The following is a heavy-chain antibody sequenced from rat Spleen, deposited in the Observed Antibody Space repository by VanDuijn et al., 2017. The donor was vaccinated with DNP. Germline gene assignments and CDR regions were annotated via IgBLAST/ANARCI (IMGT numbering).Heavy chain of an antibody. J-gene: IGHJ4*01. CDR2: IWSGGST. CDR3: TGSIAAISSYYYAMDA. V-gene: IGHV2-1*01. CDR1: GFSLTSNS. Sequence: QVQLKESGPGLVQPSQTLSLTCTVSGFSLTSNSVHWVRQPPGKGLEWVGAIWSGGSTDYNSALKSRLSISRDTSKSQVFLKRNSLQTEDTAIYFCTGSIAAISSYYYAMDAWGQGTSVTVSS. D-gene: IGHD1-2*01.